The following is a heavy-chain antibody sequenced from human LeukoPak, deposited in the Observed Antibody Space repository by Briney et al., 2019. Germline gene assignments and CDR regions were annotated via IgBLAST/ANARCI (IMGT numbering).Heavy chain of an antibody. CDR1: GYSFASHW. CDR2: IYPGDSDT. Sequence: GESLKISCKGSGYSFASHWIGWVRHMPGKGLEWMGIIYPGDSDTRYSRPFQGQVTISADKSINTAYLQWSSLKASDTAMYYCARQGALGYYYYMDVWGRGTTVTVSS. D-gene: IGHD3-16*01. V-gene: IGHV5-51*01. J-gene: IGHJ6*03. CDR3: ARQGALGYYYYMDV.